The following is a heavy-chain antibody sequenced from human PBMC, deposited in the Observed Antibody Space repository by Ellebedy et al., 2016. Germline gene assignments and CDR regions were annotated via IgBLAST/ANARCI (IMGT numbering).Heavy chain of an antibody. CDR2: IAPGENIQ. Sequence: GGSLRLXCAASGFAFSASTMHWVRQAPGKGLEWVAVIAPGENIQNYVDSVKGRFTISRDNPTNTVYLQMDSLRAEDAAVYYCAREGHSSGHAGDFNVWGQGTLVTVSS. D-gene: IGHD6-19*01. J-gene: IGHJ4*02. CDR1: GFAFSAST. CDR3: AREGHSSGHAGDFNV. V-gene: IGHV3-30*04.